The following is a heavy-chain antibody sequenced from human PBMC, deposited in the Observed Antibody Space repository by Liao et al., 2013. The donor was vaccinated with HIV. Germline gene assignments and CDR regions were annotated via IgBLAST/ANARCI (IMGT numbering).Heavy chain of an antibody. CDR1: GGSISSGIYY. CDR2: IYTSGSA. D-gene: IGHD3-3*01. Sequence: QVQLQESGPGLVKPSQTLSLTCTVSGGSISSGIYYWSWIRQPAGKGLEWIGRIYTSGSANYNPSLKSRVTMSVDTSKNQFSLKLSSVTAADTAVYYCARTDQYYDFWNGYENWLTPGPGNPGHRLL. V-gene: IGHV4-61*02. J-gene: IGHJ5*02. CDR3: ARTDQYYDFWNGYENWLTP.